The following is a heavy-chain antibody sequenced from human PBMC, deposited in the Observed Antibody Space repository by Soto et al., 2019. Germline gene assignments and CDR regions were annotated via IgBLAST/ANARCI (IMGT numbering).Heavy chain of an antibody. CDR1: GFTFSSYS. CDR2: ISSSSSYI. J-gene: IGHJ6*02. Sequence: EVQLVESGGGLVKPGGSLRLSCAASGFTFSSYSMNWVRQAPGKGLEWVSSISSSSSYIYYADSVKGRFTISRDNAKNSLYLQMNRLRAEDTAVYYCARDLLKLGYCSSTSCYYGMDVWGQGTTVTVSS. D-gene: IGHD2-2*01. CDR3: ARDLLKLGYCSSTSCYYGMDV. V-gene: IGHV3-21*01.